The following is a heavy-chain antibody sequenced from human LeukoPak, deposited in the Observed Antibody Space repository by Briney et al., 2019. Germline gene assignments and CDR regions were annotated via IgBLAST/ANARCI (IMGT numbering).Heavy chain of an antibody. Sequence: SETLSLTCTVSGGSISNYYWTWIRQPPGKGMECIGYIYYNGDTNYNPSLKSRVTISVGTSKNQFSLKLSSVTAADTAVYYCARDFLGGVNYFDYWGQGILVTVSS. V-gene: IGHV4-59*01. CDR2: IYYNGDT. CDR3: ARDFLGGVNYFDY. D-gene: IGHD3-3*01. J-gene: IGHJ4*02. CDR1: GGSISNYY.